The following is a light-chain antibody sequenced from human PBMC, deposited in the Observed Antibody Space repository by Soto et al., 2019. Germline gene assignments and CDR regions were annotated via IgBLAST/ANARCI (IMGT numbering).Light chain of an antibody. J-gene: IGKJ2*01. Sequence: IVLTQSPGTLSLSPGERATLSCRPSQSVSSSYLAWYQQKPGQAPRLLIYGASSRATGIPDRFSGSGSGTDFTLTISRLEPEDFAVYYCQQYGSSSYTFGQGTKLEI. CDR1: QSVSSSY. CDR3: QQYGSSSYT. V-gene: IGKV3-20*01. CDR2: GAS.